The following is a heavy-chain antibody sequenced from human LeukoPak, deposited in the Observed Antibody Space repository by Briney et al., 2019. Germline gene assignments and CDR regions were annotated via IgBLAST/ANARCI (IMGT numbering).Heavy chain of an antibody. Sequence: GSLRLSCAASGFTFSSYAMSWVRQAPGKGLEWVSAISGSGGSTYYADSVKGRFTISRDNSKNTLYLRMNSLRAEDTAVYYCANTDDGYGDEYWGQGTLVTVSS. CDR1: GFTFSSYA. CDR2: ISGSGGST. D-gene: IGHD5-12*01. J-gene: IGHJ4*02. CDR3: ANTDDGYGDEY. V-gene: IGHV3-23*01.